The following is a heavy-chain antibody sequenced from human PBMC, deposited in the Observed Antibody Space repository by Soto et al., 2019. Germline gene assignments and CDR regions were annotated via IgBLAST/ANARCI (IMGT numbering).Heavy chain of an antibody. D-gene: IGHD3-3*01. CDR1: GGSISSYY. CDR2: IYYSGST. CDR3: ARQGKHDFWSGLICDV. V-gene: IGHV4-59*08. Sequence: PSETLSLTCTVSGGSISSYYWSWIRQPPGKGLEWIGYIYYSGSTNYNPSLKSRVTISVDTSKNQFSLKLSSVTAADTAVYYCARQGKHDFWSGLICDVWGKGTTVTVSS. J-gene: IGHJ6*04.